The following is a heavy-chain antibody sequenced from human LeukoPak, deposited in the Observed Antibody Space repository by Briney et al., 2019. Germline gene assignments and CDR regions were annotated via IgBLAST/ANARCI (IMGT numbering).Heavy chain of an antibody. CDR2: ISYDGSNK. CDR1: GFTFSSYA. D-gene: IGHD3-3*01. V-gene: IGHV3-30-3*01. J-gene: IGHJ4*02. CDR3: ARDKADFWSGLDY. Sequence: GGSLRLSCAASGFTFSSYAMHWVRQAPGKGLEWVAVISYDGSNKYYADSVEGRFTISRDNSKNTLYLQMNSLRAEDTAVYYCARDKADFWSGLDYWGQGTLVTVSS.